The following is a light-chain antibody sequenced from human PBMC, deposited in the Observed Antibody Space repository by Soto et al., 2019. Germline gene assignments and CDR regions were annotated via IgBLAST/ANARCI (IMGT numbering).Light chain of an antibody. J-gene: IGKJ5*01. Sequence: SPGTLSLSPGDRATLSCRASQSSTSTYLAWYQQKPGQAPRLLIYGASTRATGIPDRFSGSGSGTDFTLTISRLEPEGFAVYSCQTYAGSPITFGQGTRLEIK. CDR3: QTYAGSPIT. CDR1: QSSTSTY. V-gene: IGKV3-20*01. CDR2: GAS.